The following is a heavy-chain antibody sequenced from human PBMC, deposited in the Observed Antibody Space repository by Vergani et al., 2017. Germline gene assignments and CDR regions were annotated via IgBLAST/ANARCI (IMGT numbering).Heavy chain of an antibody. D-gene: IGHD3-3*01. Sequence: EVQLVESGGGLVKPGGSLRLSCAASGFTFSTYTMHWVRQAPGKGLEWVSSISSSSGYTYYADSMKGRFTISRDNAKKSLYLQMHSLRDEDTALYYCVKGPTIYGEVNDYFDNWGQGTLVIVSS. CDR3: VKGPTIYGEVNDYFDN. J-gene: IGHJ4*02. V-gene: IGHV3-21*04. CDR2: ISSSSGYT. CDR1: GFTFSTYT.